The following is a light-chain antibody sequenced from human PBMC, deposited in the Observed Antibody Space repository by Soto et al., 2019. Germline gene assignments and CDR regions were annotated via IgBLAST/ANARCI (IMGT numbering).Light chain of an antibody. CDR1: SSDVGGYNY. V-gene: IGLV2-14*01. J-gene: IGLJ1*01. Sequence: QSVLTQPACVSGSPGQSITISCTGTSSDVGGYNYVSWYQQHPGKAPKLMIYDVSNRPSGVSNRFSGSKSGNTASLTISGLQAEDEADYYCSSYTSICTYVFGTGTKVTVL. CDR3: SSYTSICTYV. CDR2: DVS.